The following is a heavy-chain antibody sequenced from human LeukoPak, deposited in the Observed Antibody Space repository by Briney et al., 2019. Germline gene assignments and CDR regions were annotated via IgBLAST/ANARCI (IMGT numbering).Heavy chain of an antibody. Sequence: KRGESLKISCKGSGYSFTSYWIGWARQMPGKGLEWMEIIYPGDSDTRYSPSFQGQVTISADKSISTAYLQWSSLKVSDNAMYYWAKSRGIEKNYYYYYMDVWDKGTTVPVSS. CDR2: IYPGDSDT. D-gene: IGHD6-13*01. CDR3: AKSRGIEKNYYYYYMDV. V-gene: IGHV5-51*01. CDR1: GYSFTSYW. J-gene: IGHJ6*03.